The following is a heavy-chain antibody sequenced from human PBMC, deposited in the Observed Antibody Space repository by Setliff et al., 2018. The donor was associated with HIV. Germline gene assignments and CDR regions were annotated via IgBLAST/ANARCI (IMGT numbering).Heavy chain of an antibody. Sequence: SETLSLTCAVSGYSISGGYYWGWIRQPPGKGLEWIGSIYHSGTTYCNPSLKSRVTISLDTSKNQFSLKLSSVTASDTAAYFCARDVMEWFGSYFDRWGQGTLVTVSS. J-gene: IGHJ4*02. CDR2: IYHSGTT. CDR3: ARDVMEWFGSYFDR. CDR1: GYSISGGYY. D-gene: IGHD3-3*01. V-gene: IGHV4-38-2*02.